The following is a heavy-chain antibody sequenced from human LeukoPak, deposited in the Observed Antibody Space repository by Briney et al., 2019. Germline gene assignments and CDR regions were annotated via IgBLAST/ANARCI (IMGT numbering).Heavy chain of an antibody. CDR3: AKEEELAVAGV. D-gene: IGHD6-19*01. CDR1: GFTFSSYG. V-gene: IGHV3-30*18. J-gene: IGHJ4*02. CDR2: ISYDGSNK. Sequence: PGGSLRLSCAASGFTFSSYGMHWVRQAPGKGLEWVAVISYDGSNKYYADSVKGRFTISRDNSKNTLYLQMNSLRAEDTAVYYCAKEEELAVAGVWGQGTLVTVSS.